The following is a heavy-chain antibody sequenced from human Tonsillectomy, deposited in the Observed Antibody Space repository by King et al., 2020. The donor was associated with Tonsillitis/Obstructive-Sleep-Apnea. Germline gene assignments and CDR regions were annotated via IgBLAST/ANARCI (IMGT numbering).Heavy chain of an antibody. CDR3: ARAPPSILYYYMDV. Sequence: VQLVESGGGLVQPGGSLRLSCAASGFTFSSYAMSWVRQAPGKGLKWVSAISVSGGSTYYADSVKGRFTISRDNSKNTLYLQMNSLRAEDTAVYYCARAPPSILYYYMDVGGKGTTVTVSS. CDR1: GFTFSSYA. V-gene: IGHV3-23*04. J-gene: IGHJ6*03. CDR2: ISVSGGST.